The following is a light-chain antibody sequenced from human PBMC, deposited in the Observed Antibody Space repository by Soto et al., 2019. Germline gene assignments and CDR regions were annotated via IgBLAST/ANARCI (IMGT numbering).Light chain of an antibody. J-gene: IGKJ1*01. Sequence: IVLTQSPVTLSLSPGERATLSCRASQNISSYLIWYQQKPGQAPRLLMYDVSNRATGIPDRFSGSGSGTDFTLTISRLEPEDFAVYFCYQYDSSPWTFGQGTKVDIK. CDR2: DVS. V-gene: IGKV3-20*01. CDR1: QNISSY. CDR3: YQYDSSPWT.